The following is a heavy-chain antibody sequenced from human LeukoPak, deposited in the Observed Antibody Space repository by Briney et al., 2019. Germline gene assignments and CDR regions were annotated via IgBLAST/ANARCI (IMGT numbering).Heavy chain of an antibody. Sequence: SETLSLTCTVSGGSISSYYWSWIRQPPGKGLEWIEYIYYSGSTNYNPSLKSRVTISVDTSKNQFSLKLSSVTAADTAVYYCAGFSPSCYSFDYWGQGTLVTVSS. CDR1: GGSISSYY. D-gene: IGHD2-2*01. CDR3: AGFSPSCYSFDY. J-gene: IGHJ4*02. CDR2: IYYSGST. V-gene: IGHV4-59*08.